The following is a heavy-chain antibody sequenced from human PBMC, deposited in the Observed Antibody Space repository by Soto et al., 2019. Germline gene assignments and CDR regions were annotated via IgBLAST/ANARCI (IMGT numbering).Heavy chain of an antibody. D-gene: IGHD4-17*01. CDR2: IYTSGTT. Sequence: ASETLSLTCTVSGGSISSYYWSWIRQPAGKGLEWIGRIYTSGTTNYNPSLKSRVTMSVDTSKNQFSLKLRSVTAADTAVYYCARELRGRPFNDYWGQGTLVTVSS. CDR1: GGSISSYY. V-gene: IGHV4-4*07. J-gene: IGHJ4*02. CDR3: ARELRGRPFNDY.